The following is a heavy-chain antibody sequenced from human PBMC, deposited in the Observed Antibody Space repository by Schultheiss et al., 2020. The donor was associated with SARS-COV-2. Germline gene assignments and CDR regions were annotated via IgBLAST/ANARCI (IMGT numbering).Heavy chain of an antibody. CDR3: AREGDTAMVWGWFDP. D-gene: IGHD5-18*01. CDR1: GFTFSSYG. Sequence: GGSLRLSCAASGFTFSSYGMHWVRQAPGKGLEWVAVISYDGSNKYYADSVKGRFTISRDNAKNSLFLQMNSLRAEDTAVYYCAREGDTAMVWGWFDPWGQGTLVTVSS. CDR2: ISYDGSNK. J-gene: IGHJ5*02. V-gene: IGHV3-30*03.